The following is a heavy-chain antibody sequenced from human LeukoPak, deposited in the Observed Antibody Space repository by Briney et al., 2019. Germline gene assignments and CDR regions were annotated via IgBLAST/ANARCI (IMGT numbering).Heavy chain of an antibody. V-gene: IGHV1-2*02. J-gene: IGHJ4*02. CDR3: ARSYYYDSSGYYYYFDY. CDR1: GYTFTGYY. CDR2: INPNSGGT. Sequence: GATVKVSCKASGYTFTGYYMHWVRQAPGQGLEWMGWINPNSGGTNYAQKFRGRVTMTRDTSISTAYMELSRLRSDDTAVYYCARSYYYDSSGYYYYFDYWGQGTLVTVSS. D-gene: IGHD3-22*01.